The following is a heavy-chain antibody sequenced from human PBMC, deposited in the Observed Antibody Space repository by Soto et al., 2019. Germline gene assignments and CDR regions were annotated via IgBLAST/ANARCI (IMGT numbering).Heavy chain of an antibody. V-gene: IGHV3-11*01. CDR3: ATVFRSSNFNY. D-gene: IGHD3-10*02. CDR1: GLSFSDYY. Sequence: QVELVESGGGLVKPGGSLRLSCAASGLSFSDYYMSWIRQAPGKGLEWIAYITSSSSTIYYADSVKGRFTISRNDAKNSLSLQLDSLRDEDTAVYYCATVFRSSNFNYWGQGTLVTVSS. J-gene: IGHJ4*02. CDR2: ITSSSSTI.